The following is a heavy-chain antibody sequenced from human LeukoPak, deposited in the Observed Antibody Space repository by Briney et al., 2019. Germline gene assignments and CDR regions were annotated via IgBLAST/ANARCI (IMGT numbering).Heavy chain of an antibody. D-gene: IGHD2/OR15-2a*01. CDR2: IYYSGST. CDR1: GGSISSGGYS. Sequence: SETLSLTCAVSGGSISSGGYSWSWIRQPPGKGLEWIGYIYYSGSTYYNPSLKSRVTISVDTSKNQFSLKLSSVTAADTAVYYCARASILYYFDYWGQGTLVTVSS. CDR3: ARASILYYFDY. V-gene: IGHV4-30-4*07. J-gene: IGHJ4*02.